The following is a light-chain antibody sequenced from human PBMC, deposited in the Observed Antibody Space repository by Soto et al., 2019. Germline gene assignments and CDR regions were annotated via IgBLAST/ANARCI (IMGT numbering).Light chain of an antibody. V-gene: IGLV1-44*01. J-gene: IGLJ2*01. CDR1: FSNIGSNT. CDR2: INN. CDR3: EAWDDSLNGPI. Sequence: QSVLTQPPSASGTPGQRVTISCSGSFSNIGSNTVNWYQQLPGTAPKLLIYINNQRPSGVPDRFSGSQSGTSASLAISGLQSEDEADYFCEAWDDSLNGPIFGGGTKVTVL.